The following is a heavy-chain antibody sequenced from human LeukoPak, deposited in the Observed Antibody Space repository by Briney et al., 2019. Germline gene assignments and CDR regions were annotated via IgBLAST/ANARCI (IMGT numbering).Heavy chain of an antibody. J-gene: IGHJ4*02. CDR1: GYTFTSYG. CDR3: ARGQKMTTVTNFDY. V-gene: IGHV1-18*01. Sequence: VKVSCKASGYTFTSYGISWVRQAPGQGLEWMGWISAYNGNTNYAQKLQGRVTMTTDTSTSTAYMALRSLRSDDTAVYYCARGQKMTTVTNFDYWGQGTLVTVSS. D-gene: IGHD4-17*01. CDR2: ISAYNGNT.